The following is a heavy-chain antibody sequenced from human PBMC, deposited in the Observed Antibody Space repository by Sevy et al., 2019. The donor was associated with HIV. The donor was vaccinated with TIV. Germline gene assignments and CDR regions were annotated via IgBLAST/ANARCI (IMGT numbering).Heavy chain of an antibody. CDR1: GFPFTNHG. D-gene: IGHD4-17*01. J-gene: IGHJ5*02. CDR2: MWFDGSNK. CDR3: ARDREFYDHGEYGPTSAPDL. Sequence: GGSLRLSCEASGFPFTNHGVHWVRQAPGKGLAWVALMWFDGSNKYYADSVKGRFTVSRHDSKNTLYLQMNSLRADDTAIYYCARDREFYDHGEYGPTSAPDLWGQGTLLTVSS. V-gene: IGHV3-33*08.